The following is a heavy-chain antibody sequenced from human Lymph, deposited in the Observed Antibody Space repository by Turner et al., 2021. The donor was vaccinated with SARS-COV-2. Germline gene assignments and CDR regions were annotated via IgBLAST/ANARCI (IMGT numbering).Heavy chain of an antibody. Sequence: QVQLVQSAADVKKPAASVKVSCKAPGYTFTSYDINWVRQATGQGLEWMGWMNTNSGNTGYAQKFKGRETMTRNNTKSTGYREVSSLRSEDTGVNYCARGRYSGGGMDVWGQGTTVTVSS. CDR3: ARGRYSGGGMDV. CDR2: MNTNSGNT. V-gene: IGHV1-8*02. CDR1: GYTFTSYD. J-gene: IGHJ6*02. D-gene: IGHD1-26*01.